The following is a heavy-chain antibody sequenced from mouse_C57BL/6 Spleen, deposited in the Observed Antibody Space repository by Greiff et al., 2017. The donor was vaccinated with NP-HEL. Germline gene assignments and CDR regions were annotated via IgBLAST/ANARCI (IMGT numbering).Heavy chain of an antibody. CDR2: INPNNGGT. D-gene: IGHD1-1*01. CDR3: ARYGPYYFDY. CDR1: GYTFTDYY. V-gene: IGHV1-26*01. J-gene: IGHJ2*01. Sequence: VQLQQSGPELVKPGASVKISCKASGYTFTDYYMNWVKQSHGKSLEWIGDINPNNGGTSYNQKFKGKATLTVDKSSSTAYMERRSLTSEDSAVYYCARYGPYYFDYWGQGTTLTVSS.